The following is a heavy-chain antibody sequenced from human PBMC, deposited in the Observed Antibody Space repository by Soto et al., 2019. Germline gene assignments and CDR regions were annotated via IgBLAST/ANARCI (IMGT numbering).Heavy chain of an antibody. V-gene: IGHV3-23*01. CDR2: IRDSGGNT. CDR1: AFSCSSYC. D-gene: IGHD6-19*01. CDR3: AKNPRSSGWIYFEY. Sequence: LRLSCAAPAFSCSSYCMHCLRQGPGKGLEWVSSIRDSGGNTNYADSVKGRFTISRDNSRDTLYLEMNSLTAEDTAVYYCAKNPRSSGWIYFEYLGQGILVTVSS. J-gene: IGHJ4*02.